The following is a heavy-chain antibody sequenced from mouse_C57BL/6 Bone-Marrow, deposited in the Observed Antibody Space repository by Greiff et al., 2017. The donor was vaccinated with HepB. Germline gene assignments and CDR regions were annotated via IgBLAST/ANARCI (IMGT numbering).Heavy chain of an antibody. V-gene: IGHV1-81*01. J-gene: IGHJ3*01. CDR2: IYPRSGNT. CDR1: GYTFTSYG. D-gene: IGHD2-4*01. Sequence: QVQLQQSGAELARPGASVKLSCKASGYTFTSYGISWVKQRTGQGLEWIGEIYPRSGNTHYNEKFKGKATLTADKSSSTAYMELRSLTSEDSAVYFCARGLRRTWFAYWGQGTLVTVSA. CDR3: ARGLRRTWFAY.